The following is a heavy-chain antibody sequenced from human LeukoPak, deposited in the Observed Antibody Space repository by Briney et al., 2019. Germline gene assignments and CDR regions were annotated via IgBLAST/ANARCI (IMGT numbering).Heavy chain of an antibody. CDR2: IYYSGST. Sequence: TSETLSLTCSVSGGSISNYYWIWIRQPPGMGLEWIGNIYYSGSTNYNPSLKSRVTISVDTSKNQLSLKLSSVTAADTAVYYCARRAGTGYYSDWGQGTLVTVSS. V-gene: IGHV4-59*08. D-gene: IGHD3-9*01. CDR3: ARRAGTGYYSD. CDR1: GGSISNYY. J-gene: IGHJ4*02.